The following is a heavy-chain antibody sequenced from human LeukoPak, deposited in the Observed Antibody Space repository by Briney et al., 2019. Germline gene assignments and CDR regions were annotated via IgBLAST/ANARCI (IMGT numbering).Heavy chain of an antibody. CDR2: ISGSDYT. Sequence: GGSLRLSCAASGFNFSDYGMIWVRQAPGKGLEWVSGISGSDYTDHADSVKGRFTISRDNSKNTLYLQMNSLRAEDTAVYYCAKHPIAVAGTWTFLPYYFDYWGQGTLVTVSS. CDR3: AKHPIAVAGTWTFLPYYFDY. V-gene: IGHV3-23*01. J-gene: IGHJ4*02. CDR1: GFNFSDYG. D-gene: IGHD6-19*01.